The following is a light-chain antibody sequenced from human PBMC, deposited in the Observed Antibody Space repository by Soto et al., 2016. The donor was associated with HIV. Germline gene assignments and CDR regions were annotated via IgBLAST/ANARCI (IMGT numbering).Light chain of an antibody. Sequence: SYVLPQPPSVSVAPGKTARITCGGNNIGSKSVHWYQQKPGQAPVLVVYDDSDRPSRIPERFSGSNTGNTATLTISRVEVGDEADYYCQVWDSSSDHVVLGGGTQLTVL. CDR3: QVWDSSSDHVV. CDR1: NIGSKS. J-gene: IGLJ7*01. V-gene: IGLV3-21*03. CDR2: DDS.